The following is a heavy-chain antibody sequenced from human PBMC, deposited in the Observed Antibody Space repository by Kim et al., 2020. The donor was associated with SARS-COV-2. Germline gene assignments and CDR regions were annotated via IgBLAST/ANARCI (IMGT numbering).Heavy chain of an antibody. CDR3: ARDKVVAATWWFDP. V-gene: IGHV1-69*04. CDR2: IIPILGIA. J-gene: IGHJ5*02. Sequence: SVKVSCKASGGTFSSYAISWVRQAPGQGLEWMGRIIPILGIANYAQKFQGRVTITADKSTSTAYMELSSRISEDTAVYYCARDKVVAATWWFDPWGQGTLVTVSS. CDR1: GGTFSSYA. D-gene: IGHD2-15*01.